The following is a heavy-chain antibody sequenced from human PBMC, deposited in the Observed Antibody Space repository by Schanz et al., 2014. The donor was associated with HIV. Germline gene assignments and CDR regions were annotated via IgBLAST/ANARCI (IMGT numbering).Heavy chain of an antibody. V-gene: IGHV1-69*01. Sequence: QVWLVQSGAEVKKPGASVRVSCKASGYNFGNLDINWVRQAPGQGLEWMGGIIPIFGTTNYAQKFQGRVTITADESTSTAHMELRSLTSEDTAIYYCAKARNSALPYWGQGGLVTVSS. CDR3: AKARNSALPY. D-gene: IGHD4-4*01. J-gene: IGHJ4*02. CDR2: IIPIFGTT. CDR1: GYNFGNLD.